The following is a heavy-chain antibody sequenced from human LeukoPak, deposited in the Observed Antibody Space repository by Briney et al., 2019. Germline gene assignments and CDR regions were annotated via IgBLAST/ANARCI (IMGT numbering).Heavy chain of an antibody. CDR3: ARDKLDGYSYGTDVNPYGMDV. J-gene: IGHJ6*02. V-gene: IGHV4-34*01. D-gene: IGHD5-18*01. CDR2: INHSGST. CDR1: GGSFSGYY. Sequence: SETLSLTCAVYGGSFSGYYWNWIRQPPGKGLEWIGEINHSGSTNYNPSLKSRVNISVDTSKNHFSLKLISVTVADTAVYYCARDKLDGYSYGTDVNPYGMDVWGQGATVTVAS.